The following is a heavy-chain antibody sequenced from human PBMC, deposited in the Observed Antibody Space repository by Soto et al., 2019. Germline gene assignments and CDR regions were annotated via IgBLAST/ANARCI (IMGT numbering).Heavy chain of an antibody. J-gene: IGHJ5*02. CDR1: GFTVSSDY. V-gene: IGHV3-53*01. CDR2: IYTGGST. Sequence: EVQLVESGGGLIQPGGSLRLSCAASGFTVSSDYMSLVRQAPGKGLEWVSVIYTGGSTYYADSVKGRFTFSRDNSKNTLYLQMSSLRAEDTAVYYCARAYGGNPALFDPWGQVTLVTVSS. CDR3: ARAYGGNPALFDP. D-gene: IGHD4-17*01.